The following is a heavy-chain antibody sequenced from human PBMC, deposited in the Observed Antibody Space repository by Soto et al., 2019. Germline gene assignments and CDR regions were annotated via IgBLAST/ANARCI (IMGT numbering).Heavy chain of an antibody. CDR2: ISAYNGNT. V-gene: IGHV1-18*01. CDR1: GYTFTSYG. J-gene: IGHJ1*01. D-gene: IGHD3-10*01. CDR3: ARDRFGELSRGQFQH. Sequence: QVQLVQSGAEVKKPGASVRVSCKASGYTFTSYGISWVRQAPGQGLEWMGWISAYNGNTNYAQKLQGRVTMTTDTSTSTAYMELRSLRSDDTAVYYCARDRFGELSRGQFQHWGQGTLVTVSS.